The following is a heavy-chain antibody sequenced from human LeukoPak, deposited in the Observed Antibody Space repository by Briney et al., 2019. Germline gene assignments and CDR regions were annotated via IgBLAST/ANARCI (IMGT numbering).Heavy chain of an antibody. V-gene: IGHV1-69*05. CDR2: IIPIFGTA. CDR1: GGTFSSYA. Sequence: ASVKVSCKASGGTFSSYAISWVRQAPGQGLEWMGGIIPIFGTANYAQKFQGRVTITTDKSTSTAYMELSSLRSEDTAVYYCASSSSGWYGDYWGQGTLVTVSS. D-gene: IGHD6-19*01. CDR3: ASSSSGWYGDY. J-gene: IGHJ4*02.